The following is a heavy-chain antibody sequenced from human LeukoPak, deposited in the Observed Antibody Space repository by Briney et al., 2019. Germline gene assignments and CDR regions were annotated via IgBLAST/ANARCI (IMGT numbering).Heavy chain of an antibody. Sequence: RASVKVSCKASGYTFTGYYMHWVRQAPGQGLEWMGWINPNSGGTNYAQKFQGWVTMTRDTSISTAYMELSRLRSDDTAVYYCAREFGGDSGSYHDGSFDYWGQGTLVTVSS. V-gene: IGHV1-2*04. CDR3: AREFGGDSGSYHDGSFDY. CDR2: INPNSGGT. J-gene: IGHJ4*02. D-gene: IGHD1-26*01. CDR1: GYTFTGYY.